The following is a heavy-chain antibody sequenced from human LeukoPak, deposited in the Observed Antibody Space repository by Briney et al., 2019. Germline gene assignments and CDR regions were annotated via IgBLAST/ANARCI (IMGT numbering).Heavy chain of an antibody. V-gene: IGHV3-7*01. CDR1: GFSFSNYW. Sequence: GGSLRLSCAASGFSFSNYWMYWVRQAPGKGLEWVANIKQDGSEKYYVDSVRGRFTIARDNAENSLYLQMNSLRAEDTAVYYCARDRSTDFWSGYYTNYFDYWGQGTLVTVSS. D-gene: IGHD3-3*01. J-gene: IGHJ4*02. CDR3: ARDRSTDFWSGYYTNYFDY. CDR2: IKQDGSEK.